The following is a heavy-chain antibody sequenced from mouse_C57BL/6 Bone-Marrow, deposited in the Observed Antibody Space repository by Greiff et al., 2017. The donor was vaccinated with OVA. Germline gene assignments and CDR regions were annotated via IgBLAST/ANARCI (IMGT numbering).Heavy chain of an antibody. CDR2: IWRGGST. D-gene: IGHD2-12*01. J-gene: IGHJ2*01. CDR3: DKNYYSSPYYFDY. Sequence: VKLVESGPGLVQPSQSLSITCTVSGFSLTSYGVHWVRQSPGKGLGWLGVIWRGGSTDYNAAFMSRLSITKDNAKSQVFFKMKNLQADDTAIYNCDKNYYSSPYYFDYWGQGTTLTVSS. CDR1: GFSLTSYG. V-gene: IGHV2-5*01.